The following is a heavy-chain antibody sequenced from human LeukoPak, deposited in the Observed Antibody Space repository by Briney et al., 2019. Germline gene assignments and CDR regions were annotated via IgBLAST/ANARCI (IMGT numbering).Heavy chain of an antibody. CDR2: ISYDGSDE. CDR1: DFIFVNYG. V-gene: IGHV3-30*18. J-gene: IGHJ4*02. CDR3: AKDRSASSEMGFDY. D-gene: IGHD5-24*01. Sequence: GGSLRLSCVASDFIFVNYGMHWVRQAPGKGLEWVAVISYDGSDESYADYVKGRFTISRDNSKNTLYLQMNSLQAEDTAVYYCAKDRSASSEMGFDYWGQGTLVTVSS.